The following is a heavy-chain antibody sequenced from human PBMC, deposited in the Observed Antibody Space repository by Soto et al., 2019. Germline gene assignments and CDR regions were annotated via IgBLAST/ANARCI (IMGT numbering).Heavy chain of an antibody. Sequence: ASVKVSCKASGYTFTGYYMHWVRQAPGQGLEWMGWINPNSGGTNYAQKFQGWVTMTRDTSIGTAYMELSRLRSDDTAVYYCARNMRTSGDSSGYYSCAFDIWGQGTMVTVSS. CDR1: GYTFTGYY. D-gene: IGHD3-22*01. CDR3: ARNMRTSGDSSGYYSCAFDI. J-gene: IGHJ3*02. V-gene: IGHV1-2*04. CDR2: INPNSGGT.